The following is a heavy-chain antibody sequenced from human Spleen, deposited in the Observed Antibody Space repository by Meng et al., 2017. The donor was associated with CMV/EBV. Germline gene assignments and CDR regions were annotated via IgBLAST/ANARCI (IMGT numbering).Heavy chain of an antibody. CDR2: INHSGST. V-gene: IGHV4-34*01. CDR1: GGSFSGYY. Sequence: QVQLQQWGAGLLKPSXTLSLTCAVYGGSFSGYYWSWIRQPPGKGLEWIGEINHSGSTNYNPSLKSRVTISVDTSKNQFSLKLSSVTAADTAVYYCARGFLSFVRVFDYWGQGTLVTVSS. J-gene: IGHJ4*02. CDR3: ARGFLSFVRVFDY. D-gene: IGHD2/OR15-2a*01.